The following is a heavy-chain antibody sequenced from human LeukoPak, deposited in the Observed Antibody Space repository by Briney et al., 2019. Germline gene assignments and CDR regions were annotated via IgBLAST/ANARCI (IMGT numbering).Heavy chain of an antibody. CDR3: ARALIVSGYYSSYFDY. D-gene: IGHD3-22*01. CDR2: IYYSGST. CDR1: GGSISSGGYY. Sequence: SETLSLTCTVSGGSISSGGYYWSWIRQHPGKGLEWIGYIYYSGSTYYNPSLKSRVTIPVDTSKNQFSLKLSSVTAADTAVYYCARALIVSGYYSSYFDYWGQGTLVTVSS. J-gene: IGHJ4*02. V-gene: IGHV4-31*03.